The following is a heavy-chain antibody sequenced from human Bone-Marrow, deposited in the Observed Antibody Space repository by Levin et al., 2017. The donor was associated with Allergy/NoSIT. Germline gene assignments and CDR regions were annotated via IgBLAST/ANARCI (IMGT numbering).Heavy chain of an antibody. Sequence: SLKISCEASGFTFNDFAMHWVRQIPGKGLDWVTGIMWNSARMDYADSVKGRFTISRDNGKKSLYLEMNALRVEDTALYYCVKDRSSVDNWNYGGPFESWGQGTLVTVSS. V-gene: IGHV3-9*01. CDR3: VKDRSSVDNWNYGGPFES. J-gene: IGHJ4*02. CDR1: GFTFNDFA. CDR2: IMWNSARM. D-gene: IGHD1-7*01.